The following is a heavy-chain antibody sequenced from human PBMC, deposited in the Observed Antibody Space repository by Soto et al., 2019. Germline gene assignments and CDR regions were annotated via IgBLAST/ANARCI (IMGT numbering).Heavy chain of an antibody. CDR1: GGSISSGGYY. CDR2: IYYSGST. V-gene: IGHV4-31*03. CDR3: ARDSTANDAFDI. D-gene: IGHD2-21*02. Sequence: PSETLSLTCTVSGGSISSGGYYWSWIRQHPGKGLEWIGYIYYSGSTYYNPSLKSRVTISVDTSKNQFSLKLSPVTAADTAVYYCARDSTANDAFDIWGQGTMVTVSS. J-gene: IGHJ3*02.